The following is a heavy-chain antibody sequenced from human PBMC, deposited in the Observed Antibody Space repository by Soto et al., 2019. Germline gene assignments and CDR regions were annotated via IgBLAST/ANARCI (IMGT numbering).Heavy chain of an antibody. Sequence: QVQLQESGPGLVKPSQTLSLTCTVSGGSISSGGYYWSWIRQHPGKGLEWIGYIYYSGSTYYNPSLKIRFTISVDTSKNQFSLKLSSVTAADTAVYYCARGAIFGVVPYTVDYWGQGTLVTVSS. CDR1: GGSISSGGYY. V-gene: IGHV4-31*03. CDR3: ARGAIFGVVPYTVDY. D-gene: IGHD3-3*02. CDR2: IYYSGST. J-gene: IGHJ4*02.